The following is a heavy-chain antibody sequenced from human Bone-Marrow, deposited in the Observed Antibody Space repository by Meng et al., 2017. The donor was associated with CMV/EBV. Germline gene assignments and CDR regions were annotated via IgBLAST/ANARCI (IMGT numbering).Heavy chain of an antibody. CDR2: ISWNSGSI. V-gene: IGHV3-9*01. Sequence: SLKIYCAASGFTFDDYAMHWVRQAPGKGLEWVSGISWNSGSIGYADSVKGRFTISRDNAKNPLYLQMNSLRAEDTALYYCAKGRGINWNYVGYGMDVWGQGTTVTVSS. CDR3: AKGRGINWNYVGYGMDV. CDR1: GFTFDDYA. J-gene: IGHJ6*02. D-gene: IGHD1-7*01.